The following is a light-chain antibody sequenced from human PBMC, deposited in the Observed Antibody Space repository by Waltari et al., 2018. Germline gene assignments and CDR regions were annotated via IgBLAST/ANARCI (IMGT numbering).Light chain of an antibody. Sequence: QSALTQPASVSGSPGQSITISCTGNSSDVGGHDFVSWYQQYPGKAPRLIIYDVSHRPSGVSDRFSGSKSGNTASLTISGLQADDEADYYCCSYSTTHTFVFGSGA. CDR3: CSYSTTHTFV. CDR2: DVS. J-gene: IGLJ1*01. V-gene: IGLV2-14*03. CDR1: SSDVGGHDF.